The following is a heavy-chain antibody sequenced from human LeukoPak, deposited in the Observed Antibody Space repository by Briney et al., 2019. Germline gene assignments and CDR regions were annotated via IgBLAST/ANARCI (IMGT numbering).Heavy chain of an antibody. J-gene: IGHJ6*03. D-gene: IGHD2-15*01. V-gene: IGHV4-4*07. CDR1: GGSISSYY. Sequence: SETLSLTCTVSGGSISSYYWSWIRQPAGKGLEWIGRIYTSGSTNYNPSLKSRVTMSVDTSKNQFSLKLSSVTAADTAVYYCARDSPVVRSPIYYYYYMDVWGKGTTVTVSS. CDR3: ARDSPVVRSPIYYYYYMDV. CDR2: IYTSGST.